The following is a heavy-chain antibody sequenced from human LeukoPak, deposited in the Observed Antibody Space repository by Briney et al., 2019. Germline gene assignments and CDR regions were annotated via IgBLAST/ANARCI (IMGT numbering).Heavy chain of an antibody. Sequence: EGSLRLSCAASGFTFSSYAMSWVRQAPGKGLEWVSAISGSGGSTYYADSVKGRFTISRDNSKNTLYLQMNSLRAEDTAVYYCASCSSTSCYNWFDPWGQGTLVTVSS. D-gene: IGHD2-2*01. CDR1: GFTFSSYA. CDR3: ASCSSTSCYNWFDP. CDR2: ISGSGGST. J-gene: IGHJ5*02. V-gene: IGHV3-23*01.